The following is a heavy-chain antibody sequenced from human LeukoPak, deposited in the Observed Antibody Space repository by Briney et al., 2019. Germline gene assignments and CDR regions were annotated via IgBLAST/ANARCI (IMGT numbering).Heavy chain of an antibody. CDR2: ITDSGGDT. J-gene: IGHJ4*02. Sequence: GGSLRLSCVASGFTFGSYAMSWVRQDPGKGLEWVSAITDSGGDTYHADSVKGRFTISRDNSKNTLHLQMNSLRAEATAVYYCAKGSSPSRPYYFDCWGQGTLVTVSS. CDR3: AKGSSPSRPYYFDC. CDR1: GFTFGSYA. V-gene: IGHV3-23*01. D-gene: IGHD6-6*01.